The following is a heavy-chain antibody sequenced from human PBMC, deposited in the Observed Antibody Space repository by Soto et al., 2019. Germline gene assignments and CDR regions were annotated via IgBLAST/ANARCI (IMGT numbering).Heavy chain of an antibody. CDR3: ARDYYDSSGYYTRWFDP. CDR1: GHTFTSYG. V-gene: IGHV1-18*01. D-gene: IGHD3-22*01. Sequence: ASVKVSCKASGHTFTSYGISWVRQAPGQGLEWMGWISAYNGNTNYAQKLQGRVTMTTDTSTSTAYMELRSLRSDDTAVYYCARDYYDSSGYYTRWFDPWGQGTLVTVSS. CDR2: ISAYNGNT. J-gene: IGHJ5*02.